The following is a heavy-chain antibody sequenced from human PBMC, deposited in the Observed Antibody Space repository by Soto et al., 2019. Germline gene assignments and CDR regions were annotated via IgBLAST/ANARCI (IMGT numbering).Heavy chain of an antibody. J-gene: IGHJ6*02. Sequence: SQTLSLTCAISGDSVSSNSAAWNWIRQSPSRGLEWLGRTYYRSKWYNDYAVSVKSRITINPDTSKNQFSLQLNSVTPEDTAVYYCAGGGYSSGWYDYYGMDVWGQGTTVTVSS. D-gene: IGHD6-19*01. CDR3: AGGGYSSGWYDYYGMDV. V-gene: IGHV6-1*01. CDR1: GDSVSSNSAA. CDR2: TYYRSKWYN.